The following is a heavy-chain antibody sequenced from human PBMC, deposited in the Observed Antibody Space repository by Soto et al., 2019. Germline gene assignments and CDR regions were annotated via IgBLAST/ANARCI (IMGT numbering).Heavy chain of an antibody. D-gene: IGHD6-13*01. Sequence: SATLSLTCAVYGGSFSGYYWNWIRQPPGKGLEWIGEINHSGSTNYNPSLKSRVTISVDTSKNQFSLKLSSVTAADTAVYYCATAGREQLVRTQKWFDPWGHGTLVTVSS. J-gene: IGHJ5*02. V-gene: IGHV4-34*01. CDR3: ATAGREQLVRTQKWFDP. CDR1: GGSFSGYY. CDR2: INHSGST.